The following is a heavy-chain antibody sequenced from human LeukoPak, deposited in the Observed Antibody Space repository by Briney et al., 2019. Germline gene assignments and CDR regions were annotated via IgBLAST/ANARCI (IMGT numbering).Heavy chain of an antibody. CDR2: INHSGST. V-gene: IGHV4-4*02. D-gene: IGHD2-2*01. J-gene: IGHJ6*03. CDR3: ARGRTGYQLLPTKKDYSYYYVDV. Sequence: SETLSLTCAVSGGSISSSNWWSWIRQPPGKGLEWIGEINHSGSTNYNPSLKSRVTISVDTSKNQFSLKLRSVTAADRAVYYCARGRTGYQLLPTKKDYSYYYVDVWDKGTTVTVSS. CDR1: GGSISSSNW.